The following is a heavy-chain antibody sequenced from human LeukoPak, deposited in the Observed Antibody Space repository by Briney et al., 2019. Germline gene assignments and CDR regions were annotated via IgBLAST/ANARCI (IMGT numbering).Heavy chain of an antibody. V-gene: IGHV3-23*01. CDR3: ARALIAADNY. J-gene: IGHJ4*02. Sequence: GGSLRLSCAASGFTFSTYAMSWVRQAPGKGLEWVSGISASGGTTYYADSVKGRFTISRDNTKNSLYLQMNSLRVEDTAVYYCARALIAADNYWGQGTLVTVSS. D-gene: IGHD6-6*01. CDR2: ISASGGTT. CDR1: GFTFSTYA.